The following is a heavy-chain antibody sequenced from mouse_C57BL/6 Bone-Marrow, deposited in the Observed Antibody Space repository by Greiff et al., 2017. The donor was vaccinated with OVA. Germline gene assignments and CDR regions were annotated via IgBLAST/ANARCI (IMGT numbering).Heavy chain of an antibody. Sequence: QVQLQQPGAELVKPGASVKMSCKASGYTFTSYCITWVKQRPGQGLEWIGDIYPGSGSTNYNEKFKSKATLTADTSSSTAYMQLSSLTSEDSAVYYCASSSSFITTAYGDWGQGTTLTAAS. CDR3: ASSSSFITTAYGD. D-gene: IGHD1-1*01. CDR2: IYPGSGST. J-gene: IGHJ2*01. V-gene: IGHV1-55*01. CDR1: GYTFTSYC.